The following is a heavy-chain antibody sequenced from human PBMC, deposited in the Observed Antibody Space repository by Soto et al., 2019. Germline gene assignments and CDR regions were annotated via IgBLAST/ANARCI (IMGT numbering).Heavy chain of an antibody. V-gene: IGHV1-69*13. CDR1: GGTFSSYA. CDR3: ARVWVKGQLVTNWYYYYGMDV. D-gene: IGHD6-6*01. Sequence: SVKVSCKASGGTFSSYAISWVRQAPGQGLEWMGGIIPIFGTANYVQKFQGRVTITADEPTSTAYMELSSLRSEDTAVYYCARVWVKGQLVTNWYYYYGMDVWGQGTTVTVSS. J-gene: IGHJ6*02. CDR2: IIPIFGTA.